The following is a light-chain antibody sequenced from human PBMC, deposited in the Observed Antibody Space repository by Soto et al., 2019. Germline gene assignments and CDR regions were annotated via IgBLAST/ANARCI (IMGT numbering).Light chain of an antibody. CDR2: KAS. CDR1: QSISNW. Sequence: DIQMTQSPNTLSASVGDRVTITCRASQSISNWLAWYQQKPGKAPKLLIYKASNLESGVPSRFSGSGSGTEFTLTISSLQPDDFATYFCQQYNSYWTFGQGTKVEIK. V-gene: IGKV1-5*03. J-gene: IGKJ1*01. CDR3: QQYNSYWT.